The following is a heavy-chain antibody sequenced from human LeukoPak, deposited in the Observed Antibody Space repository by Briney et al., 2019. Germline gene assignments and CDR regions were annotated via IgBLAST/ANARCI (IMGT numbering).Heavy chain of an antibody. D-gene: IGHD2-15*01. J-gene: IGHJ5*02. V-gene: IGHV1-2*02. CDR2: INPNSGGT. CDR1: GYTFTGYY. CDR3: ARDRQGYCSGGSCYSDWFDP. Sequence: ASVKVSCKASGYTFTGYYMHWVRQAPGQGLEWMGWINPNSGGTNYAQKFQGRVTMTRDPSISTAYMELSRLRYDDTAVYYCARDRQGYCSGGSCYSDWFDPWGQGTLVTVSS.